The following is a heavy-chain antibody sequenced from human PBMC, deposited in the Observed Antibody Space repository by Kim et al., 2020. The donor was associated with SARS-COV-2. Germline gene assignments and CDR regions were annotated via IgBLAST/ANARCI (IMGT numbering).Heavy chain of an antibody. CDR3: AKGRITLSG. V-gene: IGHV3-23*01. CDR1: GFTFSTSG. D-gene: IGHD3-3*01. J-gene: IGHJ4*02. CDR2: ISDGGGRT. Sequence: GGSLRLSCAASGFTFSTSGMSWVRQAPGKGLEWVSAISDGGGRTFYTDSVKGRFTVSRDNSKNTLYLQMNSLRAEDTAVYYCAKGRITLSGWGQGTLVT.